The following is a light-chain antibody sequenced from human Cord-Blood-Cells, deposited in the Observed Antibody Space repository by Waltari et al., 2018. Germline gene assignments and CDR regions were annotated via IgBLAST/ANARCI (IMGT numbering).Light chain of an antibody. V-gene: IGKV3-20*01. CDR2: GAS. J-gene: IGKJ1*01. CDR1: RSVSSSY. Sequence: IVLTQSPGTLSSSPGERATLSCRASRSVSSSYLAWYQQKPGQAPRLLIYGASSRATGIPDRFSGSGSGTDFTLTISRLEPEDFAVYYCQQYGSSPKTFGQGTKVEIK. CDR3: QQYGSSPKT.